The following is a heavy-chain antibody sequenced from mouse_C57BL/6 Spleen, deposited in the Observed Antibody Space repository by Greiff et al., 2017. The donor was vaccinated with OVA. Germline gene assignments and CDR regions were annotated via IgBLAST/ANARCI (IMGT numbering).Heavy chain of an antibody. CDR2: ISPGGSYT. Sequence: EVKLQESGGDLVKPGGSLKLSCAASGFTFSSYGMSWVRQTPDKRLEWVATISPGGSYTYYPDSVKGRFTISRDNATNTLYLQLSSLKSEDAAIYYCARHGGSDPYWYFEVWGTGTTVTVSS. CDR1: GFTFSSYG. CDR3: ARHGGSDPYWYFEV. V-gene: IGHV5-6*01. J-gene: IGHJ1*03.